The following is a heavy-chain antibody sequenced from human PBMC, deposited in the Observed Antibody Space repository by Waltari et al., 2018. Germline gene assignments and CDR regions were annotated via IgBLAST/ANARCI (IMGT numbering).Heavy chain of an antibody. CDR3: ARVPTNDGAWFDP. D-gene: IGHD1-1*01. Sequence: QVQLQESGPGLVKPSETLSLTCTVSGGSISSYYWSWIRQPPGKGREWIGYIYYSGSTNYNPSLKSRVTISVDTSKNQFSLKLSSVTAADTAVYYCARVPTNDGAWFDPWGQGTLVTVSS. J-gene: IGHJ5*02. V-gene: IGHV4-59*01. CDR1: GGSISSYY. CDR2: IYYSGST.